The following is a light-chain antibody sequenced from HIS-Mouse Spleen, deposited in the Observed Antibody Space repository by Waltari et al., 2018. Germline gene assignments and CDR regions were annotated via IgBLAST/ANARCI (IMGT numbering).Light chain of an antibody. J-gene: IGLJ1*01. CDR2: DVS. CDR3: CSYAGSYRV. V-gene: IGLV2-11*01. Sequence: QSALTQPRSVSGSPGQSVTISCTGTSSDVGGYNYVSWYQQHPGKAPTLLIYDVSKRPSGVPDRVAGSKSGNTASLTISGLQAEDEADYYCCSYAGSYRVFGTGTKVTVL. CDR1: SSDVGGYNY.